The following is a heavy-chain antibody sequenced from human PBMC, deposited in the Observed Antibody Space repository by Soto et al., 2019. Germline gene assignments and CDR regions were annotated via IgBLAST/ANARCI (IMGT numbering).Heavy chain of an antibody. V-gene: IGHV3-73*02. CDR2: IRSKANSYTT. CDR3: TGPYYDFWSGYLGEDV. J-gene: IGHJ6*02. Sequence: VQLVESGGGLVQPGGSLKLSCAASGFTFSGSAIHWVRQAPGKGLEWVGRIRSKANSYTTAYAASMKGRFTISRDDSKNTAYLQMNSLKTEDTAVYYCTGPYYDFWSGYLGEDVWGQGTTVTVSS. D-gene: IGHD3-3*01. CDR1: GFTFSGSA.